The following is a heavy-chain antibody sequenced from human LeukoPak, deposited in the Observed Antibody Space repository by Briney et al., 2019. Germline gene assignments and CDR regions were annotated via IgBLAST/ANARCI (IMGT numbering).Heavy chain of an antibody. D-gene: IGHD2-21*02. V-gene: IGHV3-23*01. J-gene: IGHJ4*02. CDR2: ISGSGGST. CDR3: AKGLVGVVVTEAYFDY. Sequence: GGSLRLSCAASGFTFSSYAMSWVRQAPGKGLEWVSAISGSGGSTYYADSVKGRFTISRDNSKNTLYLQMKSLRAEDTAVYYCAKGLVGVVVTEAYFDYWGQGTLVTVSS. CDR1: GFTFSSYA.